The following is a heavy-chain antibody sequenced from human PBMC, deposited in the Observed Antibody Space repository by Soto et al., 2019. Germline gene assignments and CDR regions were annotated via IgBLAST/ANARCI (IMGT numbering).Heavy chain of an antibody. CDR1: GGSISSGDYY. V-gene: IGHV4-30-4*01. Sequence: SETLSLTCTVSGGSISSGDYYWSWIRQPPGKGLERIGYIYYSGSTYYNPSLKSRVTISVDTSKNQFSLKLSSVTAADTAVYYCARANRDYYDSSGKGYFDYWGQGTLVTVSS. CDR2: IYYSGST. J-gene: IGHJ4*02. D-gene: IGHD3-22*01. CDR3: ARANRDYYDSSGKGYFDY.